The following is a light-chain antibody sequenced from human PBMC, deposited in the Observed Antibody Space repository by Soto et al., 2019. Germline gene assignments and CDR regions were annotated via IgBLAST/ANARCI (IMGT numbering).Light chain of an antibody. J-gene: IGLJ3*02. CDR1: SSNIGAGYD. Sequence: QLVLTQPPSVSGAPGQRVTISCTGSSSNIGAGYDVHWYQQLPGTAPKLLIYGSSNRPSGVPDRFSGSQSGTSASLAITGLQAEDEADYYCQSYDSSLSSWMFGGGTKLTVL. V-gene: IGLV1-40*01. CDR2: GSS. CDR3: QSYDSSLSSWM.